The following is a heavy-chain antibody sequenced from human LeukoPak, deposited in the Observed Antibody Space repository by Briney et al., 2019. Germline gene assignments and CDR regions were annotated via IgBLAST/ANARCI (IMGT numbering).Heavy chain of an antibody. CDR3: AKGLKVMDV. J-gene: IGHJ6*02. CDR1: GFTFSSYA. Sequence: TGGSLRLSCAASGFTFSSYAMSWVRQAPGKGLECVSIISGGGGSTYYADSVKGRFTISRDNSKNTLYLQMNSLRADDTAVYFCAKGLKVMDVGGQGITVTVSS. CDR2: ISGGGGST. V-gene: IGHV3-23*01.